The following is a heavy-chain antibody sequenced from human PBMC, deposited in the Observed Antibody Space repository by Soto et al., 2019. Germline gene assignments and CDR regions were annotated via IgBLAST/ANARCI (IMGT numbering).Heavy chain of an antibody. Sequence: GESLKISCRASGYDFANFWIGWVRQLPGKGLQWVGIIFPRDSDVRLSPSFEGRVTISVDKATSTAHLEWSRLEASDTAVYYCARHFDCSTTSCYIDYWGQGSRVTVSS. V-gene: IGHV5-51*01. CDR2: IFPRDSDV. CDR3: ARHFDCSTTSCYIDY. CDR1: GYDFANFW. J-gene: IGHJ4*01. D-gene: IGHD2-2*01.